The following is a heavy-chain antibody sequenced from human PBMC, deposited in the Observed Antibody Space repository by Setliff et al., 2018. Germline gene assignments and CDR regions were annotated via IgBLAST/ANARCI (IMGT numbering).Heavy chain of an antibody. CDR3: ARVSLPAAIVRFDS. CDR2: ISGYKSNP. J-gene: IGHJ4*02. V-gene: IGHV1-18*04. Sequence: GASVKVSCKTSGYNFRNYGISWVRQVPGQGLEWMGWISGYKSNPNYLQKMQGRLTMTTDTSTSTAYMELRSLRSDDTAIYYCARVSLPAAIVRFDSWGQGTLVT. CDR1: GYNFRNYG. D-gene: IGHD2-2*01.